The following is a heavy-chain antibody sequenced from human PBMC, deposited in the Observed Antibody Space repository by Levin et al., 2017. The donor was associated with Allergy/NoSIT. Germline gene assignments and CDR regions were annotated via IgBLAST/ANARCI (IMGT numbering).Heavy chain of an antibody. D-gene: IGHD2-2*01. CDR3: ARAVRNQLVSDV. CDR2: MNPNSGNT. V-gene: IGHV1-8*01. CDR1: GYTFSTYD. J-gene: IGHJ6*02. Sequence: ASVKVSCKASGYTFSTYDITWVRQATGQGLEWVGWMNPNSGNTGYAQRFQGRVTMTRDTSISPAYMELSSLTSEDTAVYYYARAVRNQLVSDVWGQGTTVSVSS.